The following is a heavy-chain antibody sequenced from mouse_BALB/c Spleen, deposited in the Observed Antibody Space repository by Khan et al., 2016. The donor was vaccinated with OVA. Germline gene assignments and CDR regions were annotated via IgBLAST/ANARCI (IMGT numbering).Heavy chain of an antibody. Sequence: EVELVESGGGLVQPGGSRKLSCAASGFTFSDYGMAWVRQAPGKGPEWVAFISDLAYTFYYADTVTGRFTLSRENAKHNMYLEMSSLRSGDTAMYYCARGGGTSPFAYWGQGTLVTVSA. CDR1: GFTFSDYG. CDR2: ISDLAYTF. V-gene: IGHV5-15*02. CDR3: ARGGGTSPFAY. J-gene: IGHJ3*01.